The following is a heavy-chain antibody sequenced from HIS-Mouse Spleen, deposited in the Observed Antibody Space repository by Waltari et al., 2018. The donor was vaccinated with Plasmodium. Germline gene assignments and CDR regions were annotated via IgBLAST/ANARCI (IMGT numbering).Heavy chain of an antibody. D-gene: IGHD7-27*01. CDR1: GGSFSGYY. CDR3: ARGQLGIDAFDI. V-gene: IGHV4-34*01. CDR2: IKHSGST. Sequence: QVQLQQWGAGLLKPSETLSLTCAVYGGSFSGYYWSWIRQPPGKGLEWIGEIKHSGSTNHDPSLKSRVTISVDTSKNHFSLKLSSVTAADTAVYYCARGQLGIDAFDIWGQGTMVTVSS. J-gene: IGHJ3*02.